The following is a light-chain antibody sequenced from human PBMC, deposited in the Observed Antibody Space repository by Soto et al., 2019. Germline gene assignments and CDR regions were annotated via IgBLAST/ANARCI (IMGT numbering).Light chain of an antibody. Sequence: QSALTQPASVSGSPGQSITISCTGTSSDVGGYNYVSWYQQHPGKAPKLLIYEVIKWPSGVSNRFSGSKSGNTASLTISGLQAEDEADYYCSAYTGGSSMVFGGGTKLTVL. CDR3: SAYTGGSSMV. J-gene: IGLJ2*01. CDR1: SSDVGGYNY. CDR2: EVI. V-gene: IGLV2-14*01.